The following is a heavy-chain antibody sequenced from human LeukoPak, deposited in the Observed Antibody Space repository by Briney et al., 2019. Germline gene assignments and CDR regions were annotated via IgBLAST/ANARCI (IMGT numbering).Heavy chain of an antibody. CDR1: GGSFSGYY. J-gene: IGHJ6*03. CDR3: ARCEKKNYDFRSGHSDYYYMDV. Sequence: SETLSLTCAVYGGSFSGYYWSWLRQPPGKGLEWIGEINHSGSTNYNPSLKSRVTISVDTSKNQFSLKLSSVTAADTAVYYCARCEKKNYDFRSGHSDYYYMDVWGKGTTVTVSS. V-gene: IGHV4-34*01. CDR2: INHSGST. D-gene: IGHD3-3*01.